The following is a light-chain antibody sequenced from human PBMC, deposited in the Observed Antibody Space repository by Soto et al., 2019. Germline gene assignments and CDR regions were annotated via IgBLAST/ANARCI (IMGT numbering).Light chain of an antibody. CDR2: GAS. Sequence: DIQMTQSPSSLSASAGDRVTITCRPSQTISSYLSWHQQKPGKAPKVLIYGASTLQSGVPSRFSGSGSGTDFTLTISSLQPEDVATYYCQQSYSIPYTFGQGTKLEIK. CDR1: QTISSY. J-gene: IGKJ2*01. V-gene: IGKV1-39*01. CDR3: QQSYSIPYT.